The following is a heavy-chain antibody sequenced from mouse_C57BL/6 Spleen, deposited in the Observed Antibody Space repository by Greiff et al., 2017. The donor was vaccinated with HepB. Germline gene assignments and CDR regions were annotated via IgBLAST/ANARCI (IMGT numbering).Heavy chain of an antibody. J-gene: IGHJ2*01. CDR1: GFTFTDYY. CDR3: ARYYGSSLGY. Sequence: EVKLMESGGGLVQPGGSLSLSCAASGFTFTDYYMSWVRQPPGKALEWLGFIRNKANGYTTEYSASVKGRFTISRDNSQSILYLQMNALRAEDSATYYCARYYGSSLGYWGEGTTLTVSS. D-gene: IGHD1-1*01. V-gene: IGHV7-3*01. CDR2: IRNKANGYTT.